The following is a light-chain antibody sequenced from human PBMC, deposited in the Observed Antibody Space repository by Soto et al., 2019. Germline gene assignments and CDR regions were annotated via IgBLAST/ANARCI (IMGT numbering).Light chain of an antibody. CDR1: SSDVAGYQY. CDR3: SSYTFTNTI. CDR2: EVS. Sequence: QSALTQPASVSGSPGQSITISCTGTSSDVAGYQYVSWYQQHPGKAPKLMIYEVSNRPSGVSNRFSGSKSGNTASLTISGLQAEDEADYYCSSYTFTNTIFGGGTKLTVL. V-gene: IGLV2-14*01. J-gene: IGLJ2*01.